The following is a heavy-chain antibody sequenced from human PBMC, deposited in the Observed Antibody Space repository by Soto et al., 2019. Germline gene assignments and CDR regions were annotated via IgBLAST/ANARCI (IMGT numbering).Heavy chain of an antibody. V-gene: IGHV1-69*12. Sequence: QVQLVQSGAEVKKPGSSVKVSCKASGGTFSSYAISWVRQAPGQGLEWMGGIIPIFGTANYAQKFQGRVRITADESTSTAYMELSSLRSEDTAVYYCATDYDYVWGSYRYTTYYGMDVWGQGTTVTVSS. J-gene: IGHJ6*02. D-gene: IGHD3-16*02. CDR3: ATDYDYVWGSYRYTTYYGMDV. CDR2: IIPIFGTA. CDR1: GGTFSSYA.